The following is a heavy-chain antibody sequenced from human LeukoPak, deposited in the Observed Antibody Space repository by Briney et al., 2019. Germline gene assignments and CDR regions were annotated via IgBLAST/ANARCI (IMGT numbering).Heavy chain of an antibody. Sequence: ASVKVSCKASGYTFSSNYMHWVRQAPGQGLEWMGWISAYNGNTNYAQKLQGRVTMTTDTSTSTAYMELRSLRSDDTAVYYCARETRSATPYYMDVWGKGTTVTVSS. J-gene: IGHJ6*03. CDR3: ARETRSATPYYMDV. CDR2: ISAYNGNT. D-gene: IGHD2-15*01. V-gene: IGHV1-18*04. CDR1: GYTFSSNY.